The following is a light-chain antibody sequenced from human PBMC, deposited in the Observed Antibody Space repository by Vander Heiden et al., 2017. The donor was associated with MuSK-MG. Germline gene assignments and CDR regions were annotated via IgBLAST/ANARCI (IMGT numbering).Light chain of an antibody. CDR1: SSDVGGSNY. CDR2: YFS. J-gene: IGLJ3*02. CDR3: CSYKNSSTIDWV. Sequence: QSALTQPASVSGSPGQSITISCPGTSSDVGGSNYVSWYHQHPGKASNLMSFYFSNQHSGVSNRFSCSKSGNTAAPTIAALQAEDEADYYCCSYKNSSTIDWVFGGGTKLTVL. V-gene: IGLV2-14*01.